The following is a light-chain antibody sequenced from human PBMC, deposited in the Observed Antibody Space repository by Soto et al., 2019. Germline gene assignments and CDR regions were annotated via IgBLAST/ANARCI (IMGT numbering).Light chain of an antibody. CDR1: QSLSSY. CDR2: DAS. Sequence: EIVLSQSPATLSLCPGERATLSCRASQSLSSYLAWYQQKPGQAPRLLIYDASNRATGIPARFSGSGSGTDFTLTISSLEPEDFAVYYCQQRTNWLTFGGGTKVDI. J-gene: IGKJ4*01. CDR3: QQRTNWLT. V-gene: IGKV3-11*01.